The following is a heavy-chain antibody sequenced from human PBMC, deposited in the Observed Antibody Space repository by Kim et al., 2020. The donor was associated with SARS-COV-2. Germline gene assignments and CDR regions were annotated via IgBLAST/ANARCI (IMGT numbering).Heavy chain of an antibody. J-gene: IGHJ5*02. CDR1: GFTFGDYA. D-gene: IGHD3-10*01. Sequence: GGSLRLSCTASGFTFGDYAMSWFRQAPGKGLEWVGFIRSKAYGGTTEYAASVKGRFTISRDDSKTIAYLQMNSLKTEDTAVYYCTRGYASGRNWFDPWGQGTLVTVSS. CDR3: TRGYASGRNWFDP. CDR2: IRSKAYGGTT. V-gene: IGHV3-49*03.